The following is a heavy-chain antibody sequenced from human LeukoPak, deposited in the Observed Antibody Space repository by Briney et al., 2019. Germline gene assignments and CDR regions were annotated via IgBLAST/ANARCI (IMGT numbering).Heavy chain of an antibody. V-gene: IGHV3-21*05. CDR2: ISSSSSYI. Sequence: GGSLRLSCAASGFTYSNYSMNWVRQAPGKGLEWVSFISSSSSYIYYADSVKGRFTISRDNAKNSLYLQMNSLRAEDTAVYYCARGQDYYGSGSGEYYFDYWGQGTLVTVSS. D-gene: IGHD3-10*01. CDR3: ARGQDYYGSGSGEYYFDY. CDR1: GFTYSNYS. J-gene: IGHJ4*02.